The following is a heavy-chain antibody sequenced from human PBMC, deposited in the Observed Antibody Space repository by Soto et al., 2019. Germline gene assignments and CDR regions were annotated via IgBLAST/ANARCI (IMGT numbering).Heavy chain of an antibody. D-gene: IGHD3-22*01. Sequence: SETLSLTCAVYCGSFSGHSWTWIRQSPGKGLEWIGDINHSGRVNYSPSLKSRVTISLDTSKNQFSLTLSAVTAADTAMYYCSTRAYDTNGYYRFDPWGQGTLVTVSS. J-gene: IGHJ5*01. CDR1: CGSFSGHS. V-gene: IGHV4-34*01. CDR3: STRAYDTNGYYRFDP. CDR2: INHSGRV.